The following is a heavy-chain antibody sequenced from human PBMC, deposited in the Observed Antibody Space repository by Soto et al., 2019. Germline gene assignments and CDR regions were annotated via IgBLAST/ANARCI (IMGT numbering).Heavy chain of an antibody. CDR2: IGTAGDT. CDR1: GFTFSSYD. V-gene: IGHV3-13*01. J-gene: IGHJ2*01. CDR3: ARGYSGSVSSRTYFDL. Sequence: EVQLVESGGGLVQPGGSLRLSCAASGFTFSSYDMHWVRQATGKGLEWVSAIGTAGDTYYPGSVKGRFTISRENAKNSLYLQMNSLRAGDTAVYYCARGYSGSVSSRTYFDLWGRGTLVTVSS. D-gene: IGHD5-12*01.